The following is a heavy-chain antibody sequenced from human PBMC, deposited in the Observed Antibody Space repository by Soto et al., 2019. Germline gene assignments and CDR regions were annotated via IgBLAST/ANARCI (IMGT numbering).Heavy chain of an antibody. CDR2: ISQSGSA. D-gene: IGHD1-1*01. Sequence: TLSLTCVFSGVPISSGGYSWTWIRQPPGRGLEWIGYISQSGSADYNPSLKSRVTISVDTSKNXFSPRLSSVPAADTAVYYCARDRNGLGGIDFWGQGILVTVSS. J-gene: IGHJ4*02. CDR1: GVPISSGGYS. CDR3: ARDRNGLGGIDF. V-gene: IGHV4-30-2*01.